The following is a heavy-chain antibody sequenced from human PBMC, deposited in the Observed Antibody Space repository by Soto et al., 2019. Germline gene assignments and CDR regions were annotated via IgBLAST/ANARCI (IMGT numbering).Heavy chain of an antibody. D-gene: IGHD4-17*01. CDR3: ARFMTTVTNLAFDI. V-gene: IGHV4-4*02. Sequence: PSETLSLTCAVSGGSISSSNWWRWVRQPPGKGLEWIGEIYHSGSTNYNPSLKSRVTISVDKSKNQFSLKLSSVTAADTAVYYCARFMTTVTNLAFDIWGQGTMVTVSS. CDR2: IYHSGST. J-gene: IGHJ3*02. CDR1: GGSISSSNW.